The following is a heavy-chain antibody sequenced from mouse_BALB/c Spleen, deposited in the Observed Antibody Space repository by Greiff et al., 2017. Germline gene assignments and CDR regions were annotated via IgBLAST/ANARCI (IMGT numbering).Heavy chain of an antibody. D-gene: IGHD2-4*01. V-gene: IGHV1S81*02. CDR3: VMITTWYFDV. Sequence: QVQLKQPGAELVKPGASVKLSCKASGYTFTSYWMHWVKQRPGQGLEWIGEINPSNGRTNYNEKFKSKATLTVDKSSSTAYMQLSSLTSEDSAVYYCVMITTWYFDVWGAGTTVTVSS. CDR2: INPSNGRT. J-gene: IGHJ1*01. CDR1: GYTFTSYW.